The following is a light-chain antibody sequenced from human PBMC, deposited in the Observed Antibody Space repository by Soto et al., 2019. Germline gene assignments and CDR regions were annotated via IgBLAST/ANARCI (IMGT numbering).Light chain of an antibody. CDR2: DAS. V-gene: IGKV3-11*01. CDR1: ESISTD. Sequence: DIVLTQSPATLSLSPGESATISCRATESISTDLAWYQQKPGQAPRLLLYDASNRSSGIPVRFSGSGSGTDFTLTISGLEPEDFALYYCQQLTKWPPSWTFGQGNKVDI. J-gene: IGKJ1*01. CDR3: QQLTKWPPSWT.